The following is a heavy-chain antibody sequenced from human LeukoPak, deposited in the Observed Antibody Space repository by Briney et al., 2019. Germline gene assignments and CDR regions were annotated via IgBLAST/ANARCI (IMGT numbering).Heavy chain of an antibody. D-gene: IGHD3-16*01. Sequence: ASETLSLTCTASGGSISSIDWWTWVRQPPGKGLEWIGQIYHSGTTNYSPSLKSRVTISVDKSKNQFSLNLNSVTAADTAVYYCARDPGGGYKDDALDIWGQGTMVTVSS. CDR1: GGSISSIDW. CDR3: ARDPGGGYKDDALDI. J-gene: IGHJ3*02. CDR2: IYHSGTT. V-gene: IGHV4-4*02.